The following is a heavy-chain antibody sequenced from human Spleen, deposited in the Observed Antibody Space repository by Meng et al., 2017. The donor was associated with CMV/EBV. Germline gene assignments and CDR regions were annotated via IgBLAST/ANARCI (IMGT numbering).Heavy chain of an antibody. J-gene: IGHJ6*02. CDR2: INPTNGVT. V-gene: IGHV1-2*02. D-gene: IGHD1-7*01. Sequence: ASVKVSCKSSECTFTNYYMNWVRQDPGERLEWMGWINPTNGVTISAQKFQGMVTLTRDTSISTAYMELSRLTSDDTAMYYCARGGTNYYYYDVDVWGQGTMVTVSS. CDR1: ECTFTNYY. CDR3: ARGGTNYYYYDVDV.